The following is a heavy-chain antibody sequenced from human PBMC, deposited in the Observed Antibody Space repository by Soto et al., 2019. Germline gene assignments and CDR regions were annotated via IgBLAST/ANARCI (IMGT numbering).Heavy chain of an antibody. Sequence: EVQLVESGGGLVKPGGSLRLSCAASGFTFSNAWMSWVRQAPGKGLEWVGRIKSKTDGGTTDYAAPVKGRFTISRDDSKNTLYLQMNSLKTEDTAVYYCTTDNWVTLRGVPEPYWGQGTLVTVSS. CDR3: TTDNWVTLRGVPEPY. D-gene: IGHD1-1*01. CDR2: IKSKTDGGTT. CDR1: GFTFSNAW. V-gene: IGHV3-15*01. J-gene: IGHJ4*02.